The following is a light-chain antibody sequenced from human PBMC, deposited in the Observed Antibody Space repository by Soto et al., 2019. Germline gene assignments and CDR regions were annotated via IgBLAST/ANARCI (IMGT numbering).Light chain of an antibody. J-gene: IGLJ1*01. CDR1: SSNIGAGYD. CDR3: QSYDTSLNYV. CDR2: DNN. Sequence: QSVLTQPPSVSGAPGQRVTISCTWSSSNIGAGYDIYWYQQLPGTAPKLLIYDNNNRPSGVPDRFSGSNSGTSASLAITGLQAEDEADYYCQSYDTSLNYVFGTGTKVTVL. V-gene: IGLV1-40*01.